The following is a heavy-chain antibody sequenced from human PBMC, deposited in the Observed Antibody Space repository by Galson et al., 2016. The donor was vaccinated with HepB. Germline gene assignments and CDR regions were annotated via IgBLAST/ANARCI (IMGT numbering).Heavy chain of an antibody. CDR1: GYTFTSYA. J-gene: IGHJ6*02. CDR2: IHGGNGNT. CDR3: AREDEDYYYGMDV. Sequence: SVKVSCKASGYTFTSYAMHWVRQAPGQRLEWMGWIHGGNGNTQYSQRFQGRVTITRDTSASTAYMELSSLRSEDTAVYYCAREDEDYYYGMDVWGQGTTVTVSS. V-gene: IGHV1-3*01.